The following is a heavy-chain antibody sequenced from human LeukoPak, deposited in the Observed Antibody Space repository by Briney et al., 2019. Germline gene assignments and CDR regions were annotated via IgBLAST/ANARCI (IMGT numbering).Heavy chain of an antibody. CDR1: GFTFSSHD. CDR2: ISYDGSKQ. J-gene: IGHJ4*02. CDR3: AKDGARYLLTYYFEY. Sequence: PGGSLRLSCAASGFTFSSHDMHWVHQAPGKGLEWVAAISYDGSKQLYADSVKGRFTISRDNSKNTLNLQMNSLRDEDTAVYYCAKDGARYLLTYYFEYWGQGTLVTVSS. D-gene: IGHD3-9*01. V-gene: IGHV3-30*18.